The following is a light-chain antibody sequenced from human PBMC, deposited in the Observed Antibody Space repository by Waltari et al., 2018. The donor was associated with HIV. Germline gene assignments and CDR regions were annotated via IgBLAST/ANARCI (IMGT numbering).Light chain of an antibody. Sequence: SVPPHPPSASGPPAQKVTLSCPGRSSTIGSNTVFCYQQLPGAAPKPLIYRHTQRPSGVPDRFSGSKSGTSASLAISGLRSEDEAVYSCATWDDSLNGVLFGGGTNLNVL. J-gene: IGLJ2*01. CDR1: SSTIGSNT. V-gene: IGLV1-47*01. CDR2: RHT. CDR3: ATWDDSLNGVL.